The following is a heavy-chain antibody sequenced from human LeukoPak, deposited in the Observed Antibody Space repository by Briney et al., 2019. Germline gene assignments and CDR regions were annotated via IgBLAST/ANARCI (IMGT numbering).Heavy chain of an antibody. CDR3: AKDRGRWLQTYFDY. V-gene: IGHV3-33*03. D-gene: IGHD5-24*01. CDR2: IWYDGSNK. CDR1: GFTFSSYG. Sequence: PGGSLRLSCAASGFTFSSYGMHWVRQAPGKGLEWVAVIWYDGSNKYYADSVKGRFTISRDNAKNSLYLQMNSLRAEDTALYYCAKDRGRWLQTYFDYWGQGTLVTVSS. J-gene: IGHJ4*02.